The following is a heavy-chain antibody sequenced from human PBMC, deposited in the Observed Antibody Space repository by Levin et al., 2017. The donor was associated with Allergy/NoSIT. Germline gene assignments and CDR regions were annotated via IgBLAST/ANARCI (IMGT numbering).Heavy chain of an antibody. J-gene: IGHJ3*02. Sequence: PGESLKISCAGSGFTFTTYWMHWVRQDPGKGLVWVSRINGDGTSTSYADSVKGRFTISRDNAKNTLYLQMNSLRAEDTAVYYCARGVDTNAFERWGQGTMVTVSS. CDR1: GFTFTTYW. CDR2: INGDGTST. V-gene: IGHV3-74*01. CDR3: ARGVDTNAFER.